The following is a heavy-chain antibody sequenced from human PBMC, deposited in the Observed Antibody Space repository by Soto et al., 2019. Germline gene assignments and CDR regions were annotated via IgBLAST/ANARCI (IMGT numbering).Heavy chain of an antibody. D-gene: IGHD6-13*01. CDR3: ARDSSSREFAIDS. J-gene: IGHJ4*02. CDR2: IYYTGST. Sequence: QVQLQESGPGLVKPSQTLSLTCTVSGASISSGDYYWSWVRQHPGKSLEWIGYIYYTGSTYYNPSLESRITISVDTSKNQFSLKRTSVTAADTAVYYWARDSSSREFAIDSWGQGTLVTVSS. V-gene: IGHV4-31*03. CDR1: GASISSGDYY.